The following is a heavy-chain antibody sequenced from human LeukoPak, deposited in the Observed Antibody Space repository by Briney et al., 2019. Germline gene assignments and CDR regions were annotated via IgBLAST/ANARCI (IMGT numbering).Heavy chain of an antibody. CDR1: GFTFSSYE. J-gene: IGHJ6*02. D-gene: IGHD6-13*01. CDR3: ASVSSSWYPPGEYGMDV. CDR2: ISSSGSTV. V-gene: IGHV3-48*03. Sequence: GGSLRLSCAASGFTFSSYEMNWVRQAPGKGLEWVSYISSSGSTVYYADSVKGRFTISRDNAKNSLYLQMNSLRAEDTAVYYCASVSSSWYPPGEYGMDVWGQGTTVTVSS.